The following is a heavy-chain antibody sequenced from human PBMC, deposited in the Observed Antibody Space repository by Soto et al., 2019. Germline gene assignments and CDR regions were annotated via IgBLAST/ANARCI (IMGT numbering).Heavy chain of an antibody. D-gene: IGHD3-16*01. Sequence: QVQLVQSGAEVKNPGASVKVSCKASGYSFTRYGIGWERQAPGQGLEWMGWINAYNGNTNYAQNLRGRLTLTTDTSTTTAYMELRSLRSNDTAIYYCAMVDVYVTPSPQDVWGQGTTVTVSS. CDR3: AMVDVYVTPSPQDV. CDR2: INAYNGNT. CDR1: GYSFTRYG. V-gene: IGHV1-18*01. J-gene: IGHJ6*02.